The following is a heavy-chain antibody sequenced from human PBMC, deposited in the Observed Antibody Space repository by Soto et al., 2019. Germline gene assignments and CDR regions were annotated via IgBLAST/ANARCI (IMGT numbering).Heavy chain of an antibody. CDR2: IYYSGST. V-gene: IGHV4-59*08. CDR1: GGSISGYY. CDR3: ARHGEQWLATGNWFDP. J-gene: IGHJ5*02. Sequence: SETLSLTCTVSGGSISGYYWSWIRQPPGKGLEWIGYIYYSGSTNYNPSLKSRVTISVDTSKNQFSLKLSSVTAADTAVYYCARHGEQWLATGNWFDPWGQGTLVTAPQ. D-gene: IGHD6-19*01.